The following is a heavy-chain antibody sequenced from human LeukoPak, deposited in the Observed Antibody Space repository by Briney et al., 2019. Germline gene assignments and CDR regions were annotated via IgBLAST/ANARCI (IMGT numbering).Heavy chain of an antibody. D-gene: IGHD3-22*01. CDR3: ASSKYYYDSSGYYGDAFDI. J-gene: IGHJ3*02. CDR1: GYRFTNYW. CDR2: IYPTDSDT. V-gene: IGHV5-51*01. Sequence: GESLKISCQASGYRFTNYWIGWVRQMPGKGLEWMGIIYPTDSDTRYSPSFQGQVTISIDKSISTAYLQWRSLKASDSAMYYCASSKYYYDSSGYYGDAFDIWGQGTMVTVSS.